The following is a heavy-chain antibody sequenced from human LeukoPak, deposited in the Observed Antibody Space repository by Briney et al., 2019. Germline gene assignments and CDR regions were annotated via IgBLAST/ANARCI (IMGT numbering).Heavy chain of an antibody. Sequence: PSETLSLTCTVSGGSISSSSYYWGWIRQPPGKGLEWIGSIYYSGSTYYNPSLKSRVTISVDTSKNQFSLKLSPVTAADTAVYYCARPNTMVRGVIITPNWFDPWGQGTLVTVSS. D-gene: IGHD3-10*01. CDR3: ARPNTMVRGVIITPNWFDP. V-gene: IGHV4-39*01. CDR1: GGSISSSSYY. J-gene: IGHJ5*02. CDR2: IYYSGST.